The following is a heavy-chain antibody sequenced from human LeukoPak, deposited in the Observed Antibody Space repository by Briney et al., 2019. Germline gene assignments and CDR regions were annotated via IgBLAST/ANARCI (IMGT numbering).Heavy chain of an antibody. J-gene: IGHJ5*02. CDR2: IYSSGSI. D-gene: IGHD2-21*01. CDR3: ARSALVAHWFDP. Sequence: SETLSLTCTVSGGSISSYYWSWIRQPAGKGLEWIGRIYSSGSIDYNPSLKSRVTMSVDTSKNQFSLNLRFMTAADTAVYYCARSALVAHWFDPWGQGTLVTVSS. CDR1: GGSISSYY. V-gene: IGHV4-4*07.